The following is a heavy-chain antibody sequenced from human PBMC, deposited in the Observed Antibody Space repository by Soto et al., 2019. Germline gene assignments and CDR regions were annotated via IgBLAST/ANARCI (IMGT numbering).Heavy chain of an antibody. D-gene: IGHD3-22*01. CDR2: IYYSGST. V-gene: IGHV4-59*01. J-gene: IGHJ4*02. CDR3: ARSPSEYYYDSSGYYVAL. CDR1: GGSISSYY. Sequence: SETLSLTCTVSGGSISSYYWSWIRQPPGKGLEWIGYIYYSGSTNYNPSLKSRVTISVDTSKNQFSLKLSSVTAADTAVYYCARSPSEYYYDSSGYYVALWGQGTRVTVSS.